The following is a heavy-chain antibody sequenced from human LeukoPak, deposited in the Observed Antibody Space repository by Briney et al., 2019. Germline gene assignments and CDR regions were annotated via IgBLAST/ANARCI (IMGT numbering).Heavy chain of an antibody. Sequence: RASVTVSCKASGYTFTSYDINWVRQAAGQGLEWMGWMNPNSGNTVYAQKFQGRVTITRNTSISTAYMELSSLRAEDTAVYYGARGDYDYVWGNYRSKTFDYWGQGTLVTVSS. V-gene: IGHV1-8*01. D-gene: IGHD3-16*02. J-gene: IGHJ4*02. CDR1: GYTFTSYD. CDR2: MNPNSGNT. CDR3: ARGDYDYVWGNYRSKTFDY.